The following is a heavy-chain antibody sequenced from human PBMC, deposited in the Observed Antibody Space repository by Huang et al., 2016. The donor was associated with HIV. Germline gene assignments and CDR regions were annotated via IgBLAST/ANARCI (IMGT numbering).Heavy chain of an antibody. CDR3: AKVRGSGSFYNDN. CDR1: GFTFNSYA. D-gene: IGHD3-10*01. Sequence: EVQLLESGGGLVQPGGSLRLSCAASGFTFNSYAMGWFRQATGKGREWVSAIIGTGKTPYYADSVKGRFTISRDNARNTLYLQLNSLRPDDTAIYYCAKVRGSGSFYNDNWGQGTLVTVSS. CDR2: IIGTGKTP. V-gene: IGHV3-23*01. J-gene: IGHJ4*02.